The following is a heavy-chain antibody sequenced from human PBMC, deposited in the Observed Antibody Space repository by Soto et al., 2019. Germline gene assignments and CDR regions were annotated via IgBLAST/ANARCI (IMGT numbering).Heavy chain of an antibody. D-gene: IGHD2-8*01. CDR1: ADSVTNSI. V-gene: IGHV4-59*02. CDR3: ARDPGYCTNGVCPIFDF. Sequence: PSLTLSLTCTVSADSVTNSIWSWRRQPPGKGLEWIGHMYHGGRTNYSPSLKSRVTMSLDSSKNQFSLNLSSVTAADTAVYFCARDPGYCTNGVCPIFDFWGQGVLVTVSS. CDR2: MYHGGRT. J-gene: IGHJ4*02.